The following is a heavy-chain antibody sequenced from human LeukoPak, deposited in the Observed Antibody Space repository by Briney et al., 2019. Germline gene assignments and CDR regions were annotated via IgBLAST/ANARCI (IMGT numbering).Heavy chain of an antibody. CDR1: RFTFSSYA. D-gene: IGHD1-26*01. CDR2: ISGSGGSI. CDR3: AKVWGSYSTGYFDY. Sequence: GGSLRLSCAASRFTFSSYAMNWVRQAPGKGLEWVSAISGSGGSIYYTDSVKGRFTISRDNSMNTLFLQMNSLRAEDTAVYYCAKVWGSYSTGYFDYWGQGTLVTVSS. J-gene: IGHJ4*02. V-gene: IGHV3-23*01.